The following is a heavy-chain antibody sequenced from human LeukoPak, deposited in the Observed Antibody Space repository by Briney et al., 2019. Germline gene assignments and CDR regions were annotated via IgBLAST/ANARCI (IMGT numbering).Heavy chain of an antibody. CDR2: ISYDGSNK. CDR1: GFTFSSYG. V-gene: IGHV3-30*18. J-gene: IGHJ4*02. CDR3: AKDRGGDIVVVPAAIKHYFDY. D-gene: IGHD2-2*01. Sequence: GGSLRLSCAASGFTFSSYGMHWVRQAPGKGLEWVAVISYDGSNKYYADSVKGRFTISRDNSKNTLYLQMNSLRAEDTAVYYCAKDRGGDIVVVPAAIKHYFDYWGQGTLVTVSS.